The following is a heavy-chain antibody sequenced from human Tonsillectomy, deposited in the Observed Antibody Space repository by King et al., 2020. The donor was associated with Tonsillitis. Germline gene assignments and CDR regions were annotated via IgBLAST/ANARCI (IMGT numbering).Heavy chain of an antibody. CDR1: GFTFSSYA. Sequence: VQLVESGGGLVQPRGSLRLSCAASGFTFSSYAMSWVRQAPGKGLEWVSTISGSGCGIYYADSVKGRFTISRDYSKNTLYLQMNSLRSEDTAVYYCARVQPRGDFAFDVWGQGTMVTVSS. CDR2: ISGSGCGI. CDR3: ARVQPRGDFAFDV. J-gene: IGHJ3*01. D-gene: IGHD3-3*01. V-gene: IGHV3-23*04.